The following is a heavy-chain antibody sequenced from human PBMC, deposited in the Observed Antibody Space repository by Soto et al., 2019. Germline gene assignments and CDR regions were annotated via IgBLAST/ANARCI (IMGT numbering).Heavy chain of an antibody. V-gene: IGHV4-59*01. D-gene: IGHD3-9*01. Sequence: QVQLQESGPGLVKPSETLSLTCTVSGGSISSYYWSWIRQPPGKGLEWIGYIYYSGSTNYNPSLKIRVTISVDTSKNQFSLKLSSVTAADTAVYYCARAPNRYFDWLEYYFDYWGQGTLVTVSS. J-gene: IGHJ4*02. CDR3: ARAPNRYFDWLEYYFDY. CDR1: GGSISSYY. CDR2: IYYSGST.